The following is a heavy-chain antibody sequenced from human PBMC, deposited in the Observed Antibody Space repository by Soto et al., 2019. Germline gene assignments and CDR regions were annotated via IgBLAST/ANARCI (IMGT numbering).Heavy chain of an antibody. D-gene: IGHD2-15*01. CDR3: ARDCCRPYYYDGMDV. J-gene: IGHJ6*01. Sequence: QEQLVQSGPEVKKPGSSVTVSCKASAGTFNNYAICWVRQAPGQGLEWMGGTIPLFSTSSYAQKFQGRVTITADKSSSTFYIEMRNLKSVATLLDYGARDCCRPYYYDGMDVWGQGNTVTAS. CDR1: AGTFNNYA. V-gene: IGHV1-69*06. CDR2: TIPLFSTS.